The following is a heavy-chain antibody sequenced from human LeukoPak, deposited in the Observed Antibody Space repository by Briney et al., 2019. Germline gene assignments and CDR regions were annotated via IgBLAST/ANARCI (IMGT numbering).Heavy chain of an antibody. CDR3: AKLNYDFWSGYEDY. D-gene: IGHD3/OR15-3a*01. V-gene: IGHV3-23*01. J-gene: IGHJ4*02. CDR1: GFTFSSYA. Sequence: GGSLRLSCAASGFTFSSYAMSWVRQAPGKGLEWVSAISGSGGSTYYADSVKGRFTISRDNSKNTLYLQMNSLRAEDTAVYYCAKLNYDFWSGYEDYWGQGTLVTVSS. CDR2: ISGSGGST.